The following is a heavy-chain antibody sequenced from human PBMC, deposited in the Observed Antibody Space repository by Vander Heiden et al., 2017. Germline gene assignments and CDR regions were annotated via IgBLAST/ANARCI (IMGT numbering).Heavy chain of an antibody. CDR2: ISSSGSTI. CDR1: GFTFRDYS. D-gene: IGHD3-3*01. J-gene: IGHJ4*02. V-gene: IGHV3-11*01. CDR3: ARDDLITTPHY. Sequence: QVQLVESGGGLVKPGGSLRLSCAASGFTFRDYSMRWIRQAPGKGLEWVSYISSSGSTIYDADSVKGRFTITRDNAKNSLYLQMNSLRAEDTAVYYCARDDLITTPHYWGQGTLVTVSS.